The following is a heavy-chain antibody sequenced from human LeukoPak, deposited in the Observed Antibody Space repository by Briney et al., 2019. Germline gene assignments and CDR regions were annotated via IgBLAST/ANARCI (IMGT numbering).Heavy chain of an antibody. V-gene: IGHV3-7*01. CDR1: GFIFSNYW. Sequence: GGSLRLSCAGSGFIFSNYWMSWVRQAPGKGLQWVAHIKADGTDKYYEDSVKGRFTISKDNAQNSLYLHMNSLRVEDTAVYYCATSMYSSVDQWGQGTRVTVSS. J-gene: IGHJ4*02. D-gene: IGHD3-22*01. CDR2: IKADGTDK. CDR3: ATSMYSSVDQ.